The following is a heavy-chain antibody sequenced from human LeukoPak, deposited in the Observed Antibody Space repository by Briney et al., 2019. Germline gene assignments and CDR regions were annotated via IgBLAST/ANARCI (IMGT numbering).Heavy chain of an antibody. Sequence: GGSLRLSCSASGVTFSTDTMHWVRQAPGKGLEYVSAVSSSGGSTFYAESVKGRFTISRDNSKNTLYLQMSSLRAEDTALYYCVQQTAGVVYWGQGTLVTVSS. CDR2: VSSSGGST. J-gene: IGHJ4*02. CDR1: GVTFSTDT. D-gene: IGHD6-25*01. V-gene: IGHV3-64D*09. CDR3: VQQTAGVVY.